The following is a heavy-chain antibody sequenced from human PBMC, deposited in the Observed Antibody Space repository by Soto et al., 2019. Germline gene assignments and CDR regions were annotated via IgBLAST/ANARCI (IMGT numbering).Heavy chain of an antibody. CDR1: GGSVSSNSYY. Sequence: PSETLSLTCTVSGGSVSSNSYYWGWIRQPPGKGLEWIGSIYYSGSTYYNPSLKSRVTISVDTSKNQFSLKLSSVTAADTAVYYCARSEGYELYYYYYYGMDVWGQGXTVTVSS. J-gene: IGHJ6*02. CDR3: ARSEGYELYYYYYYGMDV. D-gene: IGHD3-3*01. V-gene: IGHV4-39*01. CDR2: IYYSGST.